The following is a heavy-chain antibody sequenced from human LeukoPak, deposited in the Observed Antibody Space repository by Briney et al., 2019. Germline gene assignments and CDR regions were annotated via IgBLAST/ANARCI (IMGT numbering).Heavy chain of an antibody. Sequence: GGSLRLSCAASGFTFTKYWMSWVRQAPGKGLEWVANIKQDGSEKYYVDSVKGRFTISRDNAKNSLYLQMNSLRVEDTAVYYCARDPIVVVPAAKRTNYYYYGMDVWGQGTTVTVSS. CDR2: IKQDGSEK. CDR1: GFTFTKYW. D-gene: IGHD2-2*01. CDR3: ARDPIVVVPAAKRTNYYYYGMDV. J-gene: IGHJ6*02. V-gene: IGHV3-7*03.